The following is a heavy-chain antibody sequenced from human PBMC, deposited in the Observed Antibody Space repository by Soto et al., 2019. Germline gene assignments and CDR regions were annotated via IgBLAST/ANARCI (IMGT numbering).Heavy chain of an antibody. J-gene: IGHJ4*02. Sequence: SVKVSCKASGGTFSSYAISWVRQAPGQGLEWMGGIIPIFGTANYAQKFQGRVTITADESTSTAYMELSSLRSEDTAVYYCASFPTVETTDFDYWGQGTLVTVSS. D-gene: IGHD4-17*01. V-gene: IGHV1-69*13. CDR3: ASFPTVETTDFDY. CDR1: GGTFSSYA. CDR2: IIPIFGTA.